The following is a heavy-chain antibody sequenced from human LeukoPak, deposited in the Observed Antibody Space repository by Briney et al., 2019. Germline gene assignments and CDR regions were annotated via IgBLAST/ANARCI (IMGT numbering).Heavy chain of an antibody. D-gene: IGHD2-15*01. V-gene: IGHV4-34*01. CDR1: GGSFSGYY. CDR2: INHSGGT. J-gene: IGHJ6*03. CDR3: ARGYCSGGSCYSSYYYSYMDV. Sequence: SETLSLTCAVYGGSFSGYYWSWIRQPPGKGLEWIGEINHSGGTNYNPSLKSRVTISVDTSKNQFSLKLSSVTAADTAVYYCARGYCSGGSCYSSYYYSYMDVWGKGTTVTVSS.